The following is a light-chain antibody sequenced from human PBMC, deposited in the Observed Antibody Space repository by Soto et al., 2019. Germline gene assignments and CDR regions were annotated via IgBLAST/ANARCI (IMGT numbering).Light chain of an antibody. Sequence: QSALTQSPSASGSPGQSVTISCTGTSSDVGNYKYVSWYQQHPGKAPKLMIYEVSKRPSGVPDRFSGYKSGNTASLTVSGLQVEDEADYYCSSYAGSNLWVFGGGTKLTV. V-gene: IGLV2-8*01. CDR1: SSDVGNYKY. J-gene: IGLJ3*02. CDR3: SSYAGSNLWV. CDR2: EVS.